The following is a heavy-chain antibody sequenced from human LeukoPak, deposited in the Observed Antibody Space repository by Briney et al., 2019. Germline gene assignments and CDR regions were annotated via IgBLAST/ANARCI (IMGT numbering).Heavy chain of an antibody. CDR2: ISSSGSTI. CDR1: GFTFSSYS. D-gene: IGHD4-17*01. CDR3: ARNGDYRGHYFDY. J-gene: IGHJ4*02. Sequence: GGSLRLSCAASGFTFSSYSMNWVRQAPGKGLEWVSYISSSGSTIYYADSVKGRFTISRDNAKNSLYLQMNSLRAEDTAVYYCARNGDYRGHYFDYWGQGTLVTVSS. V-gene: IGHV3-48*04.